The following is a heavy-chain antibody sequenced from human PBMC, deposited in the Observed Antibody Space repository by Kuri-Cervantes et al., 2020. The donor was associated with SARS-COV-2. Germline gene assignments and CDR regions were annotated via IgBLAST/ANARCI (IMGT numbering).Heavy chain of an antibody. CDR3: ARTRGSGSTYYYYYYMDV. J-gene: IGHJ6*03. CDR2: INPNSGGT. D-gene: IGHD3-10*01. Sequence: ASVKVSCKASGYTFTGYYMHWVRQAPGQGLEWMGWINPNSGGTNYAQKFQGRVTMTRDTSISTAYMELSRLRSDDTAVYYCARTRGSGSTYYYYYYMDVWGKGTTVTVSS. V-gene: IGHV1-2*02. CDR1: GYTFTGYY.